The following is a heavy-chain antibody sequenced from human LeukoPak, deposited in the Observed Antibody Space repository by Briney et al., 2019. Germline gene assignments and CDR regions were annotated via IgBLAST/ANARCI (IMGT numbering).Heavy chain of an antibody. D-gene: IGHD3-9*01. V-gene: IGHV3-30*02. J-gene: IGHJ6*02. CDR1: GFTFSSYG. CDR2: IRYDGSNK. Sequence: GGSLRLSCAASGFTFSSYGMHWVRQAPGKGLEWVAFIRYDGSNKYYADSVKGRFTISRDSSKNTLYLQMNTLRVEDTAVYYCTRDLMDYDVSTGLHHYYMDVWGQGTTVTVSS. CDR3: TRDLMDYDVSTGLHHYYMDV.